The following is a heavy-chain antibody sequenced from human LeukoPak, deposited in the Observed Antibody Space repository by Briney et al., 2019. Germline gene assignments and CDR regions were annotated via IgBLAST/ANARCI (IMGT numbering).Heavy chain of an antibody. CDR3: ARLDGFGELLHNWFDP. V-gene: IGHV1-8*03. Sequence: ASVKVSCKASGYTFTSYDINWVRQATGQGLEWMGWMNPNSGNTGYAQKFQGRVTITRNTSISTAYMELSSLRSEDTAVYYCARLDGFGELLHNWFDPWGQGTLVTVSS. J-gene: IGHJ5*02. CDR2: MNPNSGNT. D-gene: IGHD3-10*01. CDR1: GYTFTSYD.